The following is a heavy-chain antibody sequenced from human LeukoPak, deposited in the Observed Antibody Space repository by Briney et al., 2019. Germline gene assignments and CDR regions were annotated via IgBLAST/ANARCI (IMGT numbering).Heavy chain of an antibody. D-gene: IGHD3-10*01. CDR3: ARGRAYGSGSYPLLA. V-gene: IGHV4-34*01. CDR1: GGSLSGYY. Sequence: PSETLSLTCAVYGGSLSGYYWSWIRQPPGKGLEWIGEINHSGSTNYNPPLKSRVTISVDTSKNQFSLKLSSVTAADTAVYYCARGRAYGSGSYPLLAWGQGTLVTVSS. CDR2: INHSGST. J-gene: IGHJ4*02.